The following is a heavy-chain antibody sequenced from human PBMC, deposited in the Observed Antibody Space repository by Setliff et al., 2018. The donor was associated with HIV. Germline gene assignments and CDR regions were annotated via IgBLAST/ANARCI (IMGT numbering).Heavy chain of an antibody. V-gene: IGHV3-21*01. J-gene: IGHJ6*03. CDR3: ARIGNLWSGYYPYYYYYYMDV. CDR1: GFTFSGYS. CDR2: ISSGGDYV. D-gene: IGHD3-3*01. Sequence: PGGSLRLSCAASGFTFSGYSMNWVRQAPGKGLEWVSSISSGGDYVHYADSVKGRFTISRDNAKDSLYLQLGSLRAEDTAVYYCARIGNLWSGYYPYYYYYYMDVWGKGTTVTVSS.